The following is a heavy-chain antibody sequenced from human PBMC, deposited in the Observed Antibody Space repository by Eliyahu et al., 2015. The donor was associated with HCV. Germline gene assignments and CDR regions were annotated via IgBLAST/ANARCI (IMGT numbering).Heavy chain of an antibody. D-gene: IGHD1-26*01. Sequence: EVQLVESGGGLVQPGGSLRLSCAASGFTFSSYSMNWVRQAPGKGLEWVSYISSSSSTIYYADSVKGRFTISRDNAKNSLYLQMNSLRAEDTAVYYCARVHSEWDYGMDVWGQGTTVTVSS. CDR1: GFTFSSYS. V-gene: IGHV3-48*01. CDR3: ARVHSEWDYGMDV. CDR2: ISSSSSTI. J-gene: IGHJ6*02.